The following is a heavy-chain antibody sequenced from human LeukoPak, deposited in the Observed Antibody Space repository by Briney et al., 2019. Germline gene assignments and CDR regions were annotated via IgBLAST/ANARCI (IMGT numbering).Heavy chain of an antibody. CDR3: ARSISSGYYPNYYFDY. D-gene: IGHD3-22*01. V-gene: IGHV5-51*01. J-gene: IGHJ4*02. Sequence: GKSLKISCKGSGYSFTSYWIGWVRQLPGKGLEWMGIIYPGDSDTRYSPSFQGQVTISADKSISTAYLQWSSLKASDTAMYYCARSISSGYYPNYYFDYWGQGTLVTVSS. CDR2: IYPGDSDT. CDR1: GYSFTSYW.